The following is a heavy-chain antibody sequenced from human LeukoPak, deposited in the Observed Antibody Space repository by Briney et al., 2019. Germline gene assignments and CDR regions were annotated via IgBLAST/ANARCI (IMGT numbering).Heavy chain of an antibody. Sequence: SETLSLTCTVSGGSISSYYWSWIRQPPGEGLEWIGYIYYSGGTIYNPSLKSRVTISVDTSKNQFSLKLGSVTAADTAVYYCARHGGSYSLDYWGQGTLVTVSS. CDR2: IYYSGGT. D-gene: IGHD1-26*01. V-gene: IGHV4-59*08. J-gene: IGHJ4*02. CDR3: ARHGGSYSLDY. CDR1: GGSISSYY.